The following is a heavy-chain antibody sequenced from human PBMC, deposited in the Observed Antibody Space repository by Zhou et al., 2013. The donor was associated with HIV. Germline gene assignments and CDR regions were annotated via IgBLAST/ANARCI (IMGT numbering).Heavy chain of an antibody. Sequence: QVQLVQSGAEVKKPGASVKASCKASGYTFINYYMHWVRQAPGQGLEWMGIINPSGGSTSHAQKFQGRVTMTRDVSTNTVYMELSSLRSEDTAVYYCARDSKYGVSRFDWVLSYFDFWGQGTLVTVSS. D-gene: IGHD3-9*01. V-gene: IGHV1-46*01. CDR2: INPSGGST. CDR1: GYTFINYY. CDR3: ARDSKYGVSRFDWVLSYFDF. J-gene: IGHJ4*02.